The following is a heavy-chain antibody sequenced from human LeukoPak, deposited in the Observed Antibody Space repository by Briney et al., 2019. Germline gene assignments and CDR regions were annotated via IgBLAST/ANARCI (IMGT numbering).Heavy chain of an antibody. Sequence: GGSLILSCAASGFTFSSYGMHWVRQAPGKGLEWVAYDGTNKYYADSVKGRFTISRDNSKNTLYLQMNSLRAEDTAVYYCARVDHYDSSGYSNFDYWGQGTLVTVSS. CDR1: GFTFSSYG. V-gene: IGHV3-33*01. J-gene: IGHJ4*02. CDR2: DGTNK. D-gene: IGHD3-22*01. CDR3: ARVDHYDSSGYSNFDY.